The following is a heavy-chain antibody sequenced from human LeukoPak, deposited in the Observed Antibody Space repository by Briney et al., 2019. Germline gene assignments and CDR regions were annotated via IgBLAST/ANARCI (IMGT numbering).Heavy chain of an antibody. Sequence: GGSLRLSCAASGFTFGSYAMSWVRQAPGQGLEWVSAISDSGGSTYYADSVKGRFTISRDNSKNTLYLQMNSLRAEDTAVYYCAKGLIPGSFDYWGQGTLVTVSS. J-gene: IGHJ4*02. CDR2: ISDSGGST. CDR1: GFTFGSYA. CDR3: AKGLIPGSFDY. D-gene: IGHD3-16*01. V-gene: IGHV3-23*01.